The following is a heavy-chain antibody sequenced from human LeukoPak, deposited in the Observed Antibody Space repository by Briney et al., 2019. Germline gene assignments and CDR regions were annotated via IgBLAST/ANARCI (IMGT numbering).Heavy chain of an antibody. D-gene: IGHD3-9*01. J-gene: IGHJ6*03. CDR1: GGSISSGSYY. CDR2: IYTSGST. V-gene: IGHV4-61*02. Sequence: SETLSLTCTVSGGSISSGSYYWSRIRQPAGKGLEWIGRIYTSGSTNYNPSLKSRVTISVDTSKNQFSLKLSSVTAADTAVYYCARGWAHYDILTGNYYYYYYMDVWGKGTMVTVSS. CDR3: ARGWAHYDILTGNYYYYYYMDV.